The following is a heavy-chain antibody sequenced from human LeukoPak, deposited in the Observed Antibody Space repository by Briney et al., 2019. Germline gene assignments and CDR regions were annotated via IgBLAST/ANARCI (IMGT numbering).Heavy chain of an antibody. CDR2: INHSGST. J-gene: IGHJ6*03. CDR3: ARGLYRPFTCTGGVCRYYYYYYYMDV. Sequence: SETLSLTCAVSGGSFSGYYWSWIRQPPGKGLEWIGEINHSGSTNYNPSLKSRVTISVDTSKNQFSLKLSSVTAADTAVYYCARGLYRPFTCTGGVCRYYYYYYYMDVWGKGTTVTVSS. CDR1: GGSFSGYY. D-gene: IGHD2-8*02. V-gene: IGHV4-34*01.